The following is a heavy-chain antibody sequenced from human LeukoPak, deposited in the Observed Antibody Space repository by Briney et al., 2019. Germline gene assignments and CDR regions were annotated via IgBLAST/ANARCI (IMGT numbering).Heavy chain of an antibody. J-gene: IGHJ4*02. Sequence: PSETLSLTCTVSGASINSSSYYWGWIRQAPGKGLECIGNIYFRGSTFYNPSLKSRVTMVVDTSKNQFSLKLSSVTAADTAVYYCARELYYFDYWGQGTLVTVSS. CDR1: GASINSSSYY. CDR3: ARELYYFDY. CDR2: IYFRGST. V-gene: IGHV4-39*07.